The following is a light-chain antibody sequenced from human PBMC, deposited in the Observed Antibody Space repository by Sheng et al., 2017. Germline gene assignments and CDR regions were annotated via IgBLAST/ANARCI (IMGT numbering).Light chain of an antibody. CDR3: QQYGSSPPMYT. Sequence: EVVMTQSPATLSVSPGESATLSCRASQSVSSSYLAWYQQKPGQAPRLLIYGASSRATGIPDRFSGSGSGTDFTLTISRLEPEDFAVYYCQQYGSSPPMYTFGQGTKLEIK. CDR2: GAS. J-gene: IGKJ2*01. V-gene: IGKV3-20*01. CDR1: QSVSSSY.